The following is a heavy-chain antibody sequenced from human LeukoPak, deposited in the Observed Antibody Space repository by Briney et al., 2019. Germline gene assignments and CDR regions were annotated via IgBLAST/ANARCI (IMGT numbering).Heavy chain of an antibody. V-gene: IGHV4-59*01. CDR1: GGSISGYY. CDR3: ASARSQYSSSLGSFDY. Sequence: PSETLSLTCTASGGSISGYYWSWIRQPPGKGLEWIGHIYYSGSTNYNPSLKSRVTISVDSSKNQFSPRLSSVTAADTAVYYCASARSQYSSSLGSFDYWGQGTLVTVSS. CDR2: IYYSGST. D-gene: IGHD6-13*01. J-gene: IGHJ4*02.